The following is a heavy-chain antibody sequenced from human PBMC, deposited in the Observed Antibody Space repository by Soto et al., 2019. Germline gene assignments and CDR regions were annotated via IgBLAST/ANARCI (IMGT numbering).Heavy chain of an antibody. V-gene: IGHV4-30-2*01. Sequence: TLSLTCAVSGGSISSGNSCSWSWIRQPPGKGLEWIGSISHTGSTSYNPSLKGRVTMSVDKSKNQFSLKLSSVTAADMAVYYCARAVAPYLGTWFDPWGQGTLVTVSS. CDR3: ARAVAPYLGTWFDP. CDR2: ISHTGST. D-gene: IGHD3-16*01. CDR1: GGSISSGNSCS. J-gene: IGHJ5*02.